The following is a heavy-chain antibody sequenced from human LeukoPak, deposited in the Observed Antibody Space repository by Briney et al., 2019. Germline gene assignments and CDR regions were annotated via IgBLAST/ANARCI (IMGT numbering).Heavy chain of an antibody. CDR2: INSDGRTT. V-gene: IGHV3-74*01. Sequence: GGSLRLSCAASGFTFGRHWMHWVRQAPGKGLVWVSRINSDGRTTTHAESVKGRFTISRDNAKNTLYLQMNSLRAEDTAVYYCAKRYGSGSHYFDSWGQGSLVTVSS. CDR3: AKRYGSGSHYFDS. CDR1: GFTFGRHW. D-gene: IGHD3-10*01. J-gene: IGHJ4*02.